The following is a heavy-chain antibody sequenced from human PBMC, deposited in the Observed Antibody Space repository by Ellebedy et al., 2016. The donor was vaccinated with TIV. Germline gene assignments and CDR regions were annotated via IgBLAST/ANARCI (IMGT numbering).Heavy chain of an antibody. CDR3: ARNGEYALDY. Sequence: SETLSLTCTVSGGSISSRNYWSWVRQPPGKGLEWIGEILHTGDTAYNPSLRGRVTLSVDKSNNQFSLKLTSVTAPDTAVYYCARNGEYALDYWGHGTLVTVSS. D-gene: IGHD4-17*01. J-gene: IGHJ4*01. CDR2: ILHTGDT. V-gene: IGHV4-4*02. CDR1: GGSISSRNY.